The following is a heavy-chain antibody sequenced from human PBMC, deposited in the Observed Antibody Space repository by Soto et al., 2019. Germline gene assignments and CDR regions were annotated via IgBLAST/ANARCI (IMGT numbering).Heavy chain of an antibody. CDR1: GDSISSYY. CDR3: ARLSSLWYFAL. D-gene: IGHD3-10*01. J-gene: IGHJ2*01. CDR2: IYYSGST. V-gene: IGHV4-59*08. Sequence: QVQLQESGPGLVKPSETLSLTCTVSGDSISSYYWSWIRQPPGKGLEWIGYIYYSGSTKHNPSLKSRATTSVDTSKNQFSLKLSSVTAADTAVYYCARLSSLWYFALWGRGTLVTVSS.